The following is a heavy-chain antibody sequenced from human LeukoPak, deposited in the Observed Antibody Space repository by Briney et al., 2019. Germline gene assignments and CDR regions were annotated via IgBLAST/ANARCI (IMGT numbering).Heavy chain of an antibody. D-gene: IGHD3-10*01. J-gene: IGHJ4*02. CDR3: ARALYYYGSGSYSDY. CDR2: IIPIFGTA. V-gene: IGHV1-69*05. Sequence: SVKVSCKASGGTFISYAISWVRQAPGQGLEWMGGIIPIFGTANYAQKFQGRVTITTDESTSTAYMELSSLRSEDTAVYYCARALYYYGSGSYSDYWGQGTLVTVSS. CDR1: GGTFISYA.